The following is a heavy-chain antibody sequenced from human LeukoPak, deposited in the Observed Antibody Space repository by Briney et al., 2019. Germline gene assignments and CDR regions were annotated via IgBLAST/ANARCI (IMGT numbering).Heavy chain of an antibody. CDR3: ARDTIEYYYDSSGSYYYYYMDV. CDR2: ISSNGGST. J-gene: IGHJ6*03. V-gene: IGHV3-64*01. CDR1: GFTFSSYW. D-gene: IGHD3-22*01. Sequence: GGSLRLSCAASGFTFSSYWMHWVRQAPGKGLEYVSAISSNGGSTYYANSVKGRFTISRDNSKNTLYLQMGSLRAEDMAVYYCARDTIEYYYDSSGSYYYYYMDVWGKGTTVTISS.